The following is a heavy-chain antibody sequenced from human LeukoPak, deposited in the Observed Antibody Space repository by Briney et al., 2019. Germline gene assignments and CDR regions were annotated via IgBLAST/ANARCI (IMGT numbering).Heavy chain of an antibody. Sequence: GGSLRLSCAASGFTFSSYSMNWVRQAPGKGLEWVSSISGSSNYIYYADSVKGRFTISRDSAKNSLYLQMNSLRAEDTAVYYCARGGYSSGPDYWGQGTLVTVSS. CDR2: ISGSSNYI. V-gene: IGHV3-21*01. J-gene: IGHJ4*02. CDR3: ARGGYSSGPDY. CDR1: GFTFSSYS. D-gene: IGHD6-25*01.